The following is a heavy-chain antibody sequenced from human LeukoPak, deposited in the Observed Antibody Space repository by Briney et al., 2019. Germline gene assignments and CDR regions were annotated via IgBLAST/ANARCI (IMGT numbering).Heavy chain of an antibody. J-gene: IGHJ3*02. CDR3: ASAGATLSGVAFDI. Sequence: GGSLRLSCAASGFTFSSYSMNWVRQAPGKGLEWVSSISSSSSYIYYADSVKGRFTISRDTAKNSLYLQMNSLRAEDTAVYYCASAGATLSGVAFDIWGQGTMVTVSS. V-gene: IGHV3-21*01. D-gene: IGHD1-26*01. CDR2: ISSSSSYI. CDR1: GFTFSSYS.